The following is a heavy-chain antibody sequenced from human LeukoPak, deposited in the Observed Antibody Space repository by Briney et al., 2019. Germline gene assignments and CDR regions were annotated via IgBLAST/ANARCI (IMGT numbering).Heavy chain of an antibody. CDR2: ISPDSGGT. J-gene: IGHJ4*02. CDR1: ASTFTAYY. D-gene: IGHD3-9*01. V-gene: IGHV1-2*02. CDR3: ARAYDILTGPDY. Sequence: ASVKVSCKASASTFTAYYFHWVRQAPGQGLEWMGWISPDSGGTNYAQKFQGRVTMTRNTSISTAYMELSSLRSDDTAVYYCARAYDILTGPDYWGQGTLVTVSS.